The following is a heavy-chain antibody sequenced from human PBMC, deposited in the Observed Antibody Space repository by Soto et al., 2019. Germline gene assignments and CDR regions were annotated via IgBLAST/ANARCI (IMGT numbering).Heavy chain of an antibody. J-gene: IGHJ4*02. D-gene: IGHD3-9*01. CDR1: GFTFSSYA. CDR2: ISGSGGST. Sequence: GGSLRLSCAASGFTFSSYAMSWVRQAPGKGLEWVSAISGSGGSTYYADSVKGRFTISRDNSKNTLYLQMNSLRAEDTAVYYCAKAGFDWLSMAGTFDYWGQGTLVTVSS. V-gene: IGHV3-23*01. CDR3: AKAGFDWLSMAGTFDY.